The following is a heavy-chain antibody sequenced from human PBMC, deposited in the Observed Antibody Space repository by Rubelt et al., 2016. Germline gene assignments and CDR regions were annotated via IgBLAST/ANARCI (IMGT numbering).Heavy chain of an antibody. V-gene: IGHV1-18*01. D-gene: IGHD6-6*01. CDR2: ISAYNGNT. CDR1: GYTFTSYG. Sequence: QVQLVQSGAEVKKPGASVKVSCKASGYTFTSYGISWVRQAPGQGLEWMGWISAYNGNTNYAQKLQGRFNMTTDTSTSTAYMELRSLRSDDTDVYYCARDRIRIAARQGWYFDLWGRGTLVTVSS. J-gene: IGHJ2*01. CDR3: ARDRIRIAARQGWYFDL.